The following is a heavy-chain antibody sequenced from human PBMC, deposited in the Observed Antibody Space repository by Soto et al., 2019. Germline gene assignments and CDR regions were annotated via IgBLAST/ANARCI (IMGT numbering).Heavy chain of an antibody. CDR2: INAGNGNT. V-gene: IGHV1-3*01. CDR3: ARVITIFGVVIGDY. D-gene: IGHD3-3*01. J-gene: IGHJ4*02. Sequence: QVQLVQSGAEVKKPGASVKVSCKASGYTFTSYAMHWVRQAPGQRLEWMGWINAGNGNTKYSQKFQGRVTITRDTSASTAYMELSSLRSEDTAVYYCARVITIFGVVIGDYWGQGTLVTVSS. CDR1: GYTFTSYA.